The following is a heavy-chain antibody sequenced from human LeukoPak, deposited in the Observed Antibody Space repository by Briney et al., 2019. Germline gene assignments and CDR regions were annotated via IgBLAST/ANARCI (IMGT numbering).Heavy chain of an antibody. J-gene: IGHJ4*02. CDR1: GYTFTSYD. CDR3: ARGALLWFGAKMEYYFDS. V-gene: IGHV1-8*03. CDR2: MNPNSGNT. D-gene: IGHD3-10*01. Sequence: ASVKVSCKASGYTFTSYDINWVRQATGQGLEWMGWMNPNSGNTGYAQKFQGRVTITRNTSISTAYMELSSLRSEDTAVYYCARGALLWFGAKMEYYFDSWGQGTPLTVSS.